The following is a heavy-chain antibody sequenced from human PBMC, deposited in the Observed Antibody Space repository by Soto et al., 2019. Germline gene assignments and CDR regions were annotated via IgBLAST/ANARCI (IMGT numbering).Heavy chain of an antibody. CDR3: ARDQLWFGELLRGDYYYHGMDV. CDR1: GFTFSSYG. V-gene: IGHV3-33*01. Sequence: GGSLRLSCAASGFTFSSYGMHWVRQAPGKGLEWVAVIWYDGSNKYYADSVKGRFTISRDNSKNTLYLQMNSLRAEDTAVYYCARDQLWFGELLRGDYYYHGMDVWGQGTTVTVSS. CDR2: IWYDGSNK. J-gene: IGHJ6*02. D-gene: IGHD3-10*01.